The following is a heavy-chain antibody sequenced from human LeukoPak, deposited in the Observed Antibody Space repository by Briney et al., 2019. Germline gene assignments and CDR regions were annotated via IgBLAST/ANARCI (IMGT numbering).Heavy chain of an antibody. CDR2: ISGSGGST. CDR3: AKDLWLLIDSYGMDV. D-gene: IGHD3-9*01. Sequence: GGSLRLSCAASGFTFSSYAMSWVRQAPGKGLEWVSAISGSGGSTYYADSVKGRFTISRDNSKNTLYLQMNSLRAEDTAVYYCAKDLWLLIDSYGMDVWGQGTTVTVSS. CDR1: GFTFSSYA. J-gene: IGHJ6*02. V-gene: IGHV3-23*01.